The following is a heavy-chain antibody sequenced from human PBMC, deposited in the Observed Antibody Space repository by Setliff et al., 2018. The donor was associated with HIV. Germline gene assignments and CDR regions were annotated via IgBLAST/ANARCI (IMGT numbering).Heavy chain of an antibody. J-gene: IGHJ6*03. V-gene: IGHV4-4*07. CDR1: DSGTYY. D-gene: IGHD2-8*02. CDR2: VSSRGDT. CDR3: ARVSSTYWYSIFRNYYYHMDV. Sequence: SETLSLTCTVSDSGTYYWSWIRQPAGKGLEWIGRVSSRGDTNYNPSLKSRVTMSVDTSKNQFSLKLSSVTAADTAVYYCARVSSTYWYSIFRNYYYHMDVLGKGTTVTVSS.